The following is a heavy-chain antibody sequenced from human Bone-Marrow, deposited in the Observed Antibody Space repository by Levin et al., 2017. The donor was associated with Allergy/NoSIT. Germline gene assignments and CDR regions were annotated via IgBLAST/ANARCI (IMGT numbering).Heavy chain of an antibody. J-gene: IGHJ6*02. V-gene: IGHV3-64*01. Sequence: GGSLRLSCAASGFTFSSYAMHWVRQAPGKGLEYVSAISSNGGSTYYANPSKGRFTISRDNSKNTLYLQMGSLRAEDMAVYYCARDKASIVGATSHSLWLWGQGTTVTVSS. CDR1: GFTFSSYA. CDR3: ARDKASIVGATSHSLWL. CDR2: ISSNGGST. D-gene: IGHD1-26*01.